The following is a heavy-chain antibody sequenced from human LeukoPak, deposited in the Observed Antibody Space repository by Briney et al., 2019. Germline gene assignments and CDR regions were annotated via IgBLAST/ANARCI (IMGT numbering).Heavy chain of an antibody. Sequence: GASVKVPCKASGYTFTGYYMHWVRQAPGQGLEWMGWINPNSGGTNYAQKFQGRVTMTSDTSISTAYMELSGLRSDDTALYYCARGGGYSSGWYEAYWGQGTLVTVSS. CDR3: ARGGGYSSGWYEAY. CDR2: INPNSGGT. CDR1: GYTFTGYY. V-gene: IGHV1-2*02. D-gene: IGHD6-13*01. J-gene: IGHJ4*02.